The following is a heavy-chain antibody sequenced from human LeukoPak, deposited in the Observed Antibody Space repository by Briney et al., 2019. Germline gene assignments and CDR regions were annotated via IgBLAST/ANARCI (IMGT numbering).Heavy chain of an antibody. CDR1: GGSISSYY. V-gene: IGHV4-59*08. J-gene: IGHJ4*02. D-gene: IGHD4-23*01. CDR2: IYYSGST. CDR3: AREGYGGRADY. Sequence: NTSETLSLTCTVSGGSISSYYWSWIRQPPGKGLEWIGYIYYSGSTNYNPSLKSRVTISVDTSKNQFSLKLSSVTAADTAVYYCAREGYGGRADYWGQGTLVTVSS.